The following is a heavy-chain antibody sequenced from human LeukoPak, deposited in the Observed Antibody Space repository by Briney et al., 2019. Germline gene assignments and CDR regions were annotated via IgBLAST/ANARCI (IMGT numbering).Heavy chain of an antibody. V-gene: IGHV4-34*01. J-gene: IGHJ5*02. Sequence: SETLSLTCAVYGGSFSGYYWSWIRQPPGKGLEWIGEITHSGSTNYNPSLKSRVTISVDTSKNQFSLKLSSVTAADTAVYYCARPGLADGDIVVVPAAIRGPWFDPWGQGTLVTVSS. CDR2: ITHSGST. CDR1: GGSFSGYY. CDR3: ARPGLADGDIVVVPAAIRGPWFDP. D-gene: IGHD2-2*02.